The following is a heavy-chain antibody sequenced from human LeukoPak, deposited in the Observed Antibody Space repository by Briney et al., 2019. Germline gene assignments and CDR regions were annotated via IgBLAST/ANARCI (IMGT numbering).Heavy chain of an antibody. CDR3: ARGWSFFYDKNWFDP. CDR2: INPNSANT. V-gene: IGHV1-8*01. CDR1: GYTFTSYD. J-gene: IGHJ5*02. Sequence: ASVKVSCKASGYTFTSYDINWGRQAAGQGLEGMGWINPNSANTGYAQQFQGRVTMTRTTSIRTAYMELSSLRSEATAVYYCARGWSFFYDKNWFDPWGQGTLVTVSS. D-gene: IGHD3-9*01.